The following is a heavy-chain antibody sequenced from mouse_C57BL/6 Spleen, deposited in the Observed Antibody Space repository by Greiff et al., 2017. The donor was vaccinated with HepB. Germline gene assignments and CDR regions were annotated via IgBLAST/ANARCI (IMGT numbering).Heavy chain of an antibody. D-gene: IGHD2-3*01. V-gene: IGHV1-75*01. J-gene: IGHJ3*01. CDR1: GYTFTDYY. Sequence: QVHVKQSGPELVKPGASVKISCKASGYTFTDYYINWVKQRPGQGLEWIGWIFPGSGSTYYNEKFKGKATLTVDKSSSTAYMLLSSLTSEDSAVYFCAGGYYFAWFAYWGQGTLVTVSA. CDR3: AGGYYFAWFAY. CDR2: IFPGSGST.